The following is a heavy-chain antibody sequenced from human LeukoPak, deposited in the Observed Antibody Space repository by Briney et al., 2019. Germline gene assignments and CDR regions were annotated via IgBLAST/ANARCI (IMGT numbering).Heavy chain of an antibody. CDR3: ARGKGSYYVWGSYRYTGLNYFDY. Sequence: GASVKVSFKASGYTFTIYGISWVRQAPGQGLEWMGWISAYNGNTNYAQKLQGRVTMTTDTSTSTAYMELRSLRSDDTAVYYCARGKGSYYVWGSYRYTGLNYFDYWGQGTLVTVSS. V-gene: IGHV1-18*01. CDR1: GYTFTIYG. CDR2: ISAYNGNT. J-gene: IGHJ4*02. D-gene: IGHD3-16*02.